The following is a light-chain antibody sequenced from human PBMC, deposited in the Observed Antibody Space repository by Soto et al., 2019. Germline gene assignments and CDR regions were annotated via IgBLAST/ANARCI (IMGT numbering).Light chain of an antibody. Sequence: EIVLTQSPGALSLSPGESATLSCRASKSVSTYVAWYQQKPGQAPRLLIYSASNRATGIPARFSGSGSGTDFTLTISSLEPEDSAVYYCHHRNDWPHTFGQGTKVDIK. V-gene: IGKV3-11*01. CDR2: SAS. CDR3: HHRNDWPHT. J-gene: IGKJ2*01. CDR1: KSVSTY.